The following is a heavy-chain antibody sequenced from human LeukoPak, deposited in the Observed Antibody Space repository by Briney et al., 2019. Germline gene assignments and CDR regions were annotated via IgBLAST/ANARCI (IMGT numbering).Heavy chain of an antibody. CDR2: LYHSGTP. D-gene: IGHD6-13*01. Sequence: SETLSLTCTVSGGSISSYYWSWVRQSPGKGLEWIGYLYHSGTPRYNPSLKSRVTISADTSKNQFFLNLNSTTAADTAVYYCARRRGWKQQLVYFDYWGQGTLATVSS. CDR3: ARRRGWKQQLVYFDY. CDR1: GGSISSYY. J-gene: IGHJ4*02. V-gene: IGHV4-59*08.